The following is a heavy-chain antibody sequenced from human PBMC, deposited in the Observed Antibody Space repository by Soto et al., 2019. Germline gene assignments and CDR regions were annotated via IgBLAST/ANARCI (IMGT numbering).Heavy chain of an antibody. V-gene: IGHV4-30-4*01. CDR2: IYYSGST. D-gene: IGHD2-2*01. J-gene: IGHJ5*02. CDR3: ARVEQYCSSTSCSPQNWFDP. CDR1: GGSISSGDYY. Sequence: PSETLSLTCTVSGGSISSGDYYWSWIRQPPGKGLEWIGYIYYSGSTYYNPSLKSRVTISVDTSKNQFSLKLSSVTAADTAVYYCARVEQYCSSTSCSPQNWFDPWGQGTLVTSP.